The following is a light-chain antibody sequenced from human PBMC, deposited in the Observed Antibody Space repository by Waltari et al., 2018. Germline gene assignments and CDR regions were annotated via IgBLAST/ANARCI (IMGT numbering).Light chain of an antibody. J-gene: IGKJ3*01. CDR1: QSVNNW. CDR3: LQHNTYSLFT. Sequence: DIQMTQSPSTLSASVGDRVIITCRASQSVNNWLAWYQQKPGRAPKLLIYEASRLQSGVPSRFSGGGSGTEFTLTISSLQPDDFATYYCLQHNTYSLFTFGPGTKVDIK. V-gene: IGKV1-5*03. CDR2: EAS.